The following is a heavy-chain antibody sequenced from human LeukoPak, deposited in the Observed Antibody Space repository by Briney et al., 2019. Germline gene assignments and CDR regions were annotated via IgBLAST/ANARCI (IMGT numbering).Heavy chain of an antibody. J-gene: IGHJ4*02. V-gene: IGHV4-61*02. CDR1: GGSISSGSYY. CDR2: MYTSGST. D-gene: IGHD6-13*01. Sequence: SETLSLTCTVSGGSISSGSYYWSWIRQPAGQGLEYIGRMYTSGSTNYNPSLKSRVTISVDTSKNQFSLKLSSVTAADTAVYYCARGRREQHLDPFDYWGQGTLVTVSS. CDR3: ARGRREQHLDPFDY.